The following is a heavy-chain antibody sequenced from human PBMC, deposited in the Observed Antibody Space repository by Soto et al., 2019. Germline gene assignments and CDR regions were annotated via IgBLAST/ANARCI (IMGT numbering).Heavy chain of an antibody. CDR3: AKARGLRFLEWLLDY. J-gene: IGHJ4*02. D-gene: IGHD3-3*01. V-gene: IGHV3-30*18. Sequence: PGGSLRLSCAASGFTFSSYGMHWVRQAPGKGLEWVAVISYDGSNKYYADYVKGRITISRNKSKNTLYLQMNNLRAEDTAVYYCAKARGLRFLEWLLDYWGQGT. CDR1: GFTFSSYG. CDR2: ISYDGSNK.